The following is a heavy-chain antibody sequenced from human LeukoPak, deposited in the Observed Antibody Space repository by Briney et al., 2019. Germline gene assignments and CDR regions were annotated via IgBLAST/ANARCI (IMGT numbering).Heavy chain of an antibody. CDR2: MNPNSGNT. V-gene: IGHV1-8*01. Sequence: GASVKVSCKASGYTFTSYDINWVRQATGQGLEWMGWMNPNSGNTGYAQKFQGRVTMTRNTSISTAHMELSSLRSEDTAVYYCARGQSGYSGYDPRPDVEGDYWGQGTLVTVSS. J-gene: IGHJ4*02. D-gene: IGHD5-12*01. CDR1: GYTFTSYD. CDR3: ARGQSGYSGYDPRPDVEGDY.